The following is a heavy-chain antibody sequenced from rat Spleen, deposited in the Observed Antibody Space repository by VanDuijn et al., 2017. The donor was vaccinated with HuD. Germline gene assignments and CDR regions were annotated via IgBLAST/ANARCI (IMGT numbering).Heavy chain of an antibody. CDR3: KVESSADY. CDR2: IRTKPNNYAT. J-gene: IGHJ2*01. CDR1: GFTFSNAA. V-gene: IGHV10-5*01. Sequence: VQVVESGGGLVQPKESLKISCATSGFTFSNAAMYWVRQAPGKGLEWVARIRTKPNNYATYYADSVKGRFTISRDDSKRMIFLQMDNLKPEDTAMYYGKVESSADYWGQGVMVAVSS. D-gene: IGHD1-2*01.